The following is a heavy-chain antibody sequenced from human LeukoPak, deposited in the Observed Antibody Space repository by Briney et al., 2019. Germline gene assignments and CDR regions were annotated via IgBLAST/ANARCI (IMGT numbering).Heavy chain of an antibody. D-gene: IGHD2/OR15-2a*01. J-gene: IGHJ4*02. CDR1: GITFSRFW. CDR2: IKGDGSEK. CDR3: RIGHYGSN. Sequence: GGSLRLSCAVSGITFSRFWMSWVRQAPGKGLEWVANIKGDGSEKNYVDSVRGRFTISRDNAKHSVFLQMNSLRAEDTAVYYCRIGHYGSNWGQGTLVTVSS. V-gene: IGHV3-7*01.